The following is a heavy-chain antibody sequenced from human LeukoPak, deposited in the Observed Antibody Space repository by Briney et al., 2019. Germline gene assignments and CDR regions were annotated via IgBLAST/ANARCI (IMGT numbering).Heavy chain of an antibody. CDR3: ARDSKFREPHSPVY. CDR1: GYTLTSYG. Sequence: ASVKVSCKASGYTLTSYGISWVRQAPGQGLEWMGWISAYNGNTNYAQKLQGGVTMTTDTSTSTAYMELRSLRSDDTAVYYCARDSKFREPHSPVYWGQGTLVTVSS. J-gene: IGHJ4*02. D-gene: IGHD1-26*01. V-gene: IGHV1-18*01. CDR2: ISAYNGNT.